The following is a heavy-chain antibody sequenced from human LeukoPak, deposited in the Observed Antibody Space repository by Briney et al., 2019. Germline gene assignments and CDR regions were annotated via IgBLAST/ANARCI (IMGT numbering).Heavy chain of an antibody. CDR3: ARDRDWGYFDY. CDR1: GFTFSSYS. Sequence: GGSLRLSCAASGFTFSSYSMNWVRQAPGKGLEWVSSITSSSSNIYYADSMKGRFTISRDNAKNSLYLQMNSLRAEDTAVYYCARDRDWGYFDYWGQGTLVTVSS. J-gene: IGHJ4*02. CDR2: ITSSSSNI. V-gene: IGHV3-21*01. D-gene: IGHD3/OR15-3a*01.